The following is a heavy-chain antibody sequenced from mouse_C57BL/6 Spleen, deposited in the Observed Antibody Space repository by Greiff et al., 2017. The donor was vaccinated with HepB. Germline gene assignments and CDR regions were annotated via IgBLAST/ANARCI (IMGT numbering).Heavy chain of an antibody. CDR3: ARGELGPYFDY. J-gene: IGHJ2*01. CDR1: GYSFTGYY. CDR2: INPSTGGT. V-gene: IGHV1-42*01. D-gene: IGHD4-1*01. Sequence: EVKLMESGPELVKPGASVKISCKASGYSFTGYYMNWVKQSPEKSLEWIGEINPSTGGTTYNQKFKAKATLTVDKSSSTAYMQLKSLTSEDSAVYYCARGELGPYFDYWGQGTTLTVSS.